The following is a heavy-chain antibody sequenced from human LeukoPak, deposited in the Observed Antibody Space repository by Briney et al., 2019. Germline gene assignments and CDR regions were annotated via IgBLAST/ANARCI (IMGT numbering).Heavy chain of an antibody. Sequence: GGSLRLSCAASGFTVSSNYMSWVRQAPGKGLEWVSVIYSGGNTYYADSVKGRFTISRDNSKSTLYLQMNSLRAEDTAVYYCARDSGWSHYFDYWGQGTLVTVSS. CDR2: IYSGGNT. V-gene: IGHV3-66*01. D-gene: IGHD6-19*01. CDR1: GFTVSSNY. J-gene: IGHJ4*02. CDR3: ARDSGWSHYFDY.